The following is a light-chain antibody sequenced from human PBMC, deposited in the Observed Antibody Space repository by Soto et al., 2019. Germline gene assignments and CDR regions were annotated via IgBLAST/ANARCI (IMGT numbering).Light chain of an antibody. V-gene: IGKV1-6*01. Sequence: AIQLTQSPSSLSAFVGDRVTITCRASQGIRNDLGWYQQKPGKAPKLLIYAASSLQSGVPSRFSGSASGTDFTLTISSLQPEDFATYYCLQDYSYPWTFGQGTKVDIK. CDR2: AAS. CDR3: LQDYSYPWT. J-gene: IGKJ1*01. CDR1: QGIRND.